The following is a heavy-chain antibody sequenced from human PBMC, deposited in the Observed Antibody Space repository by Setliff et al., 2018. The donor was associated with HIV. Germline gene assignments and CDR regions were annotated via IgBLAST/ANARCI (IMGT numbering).Heavy chain of an antibody. CDR2: INPNSGDT. CDR1: GGTFSSYA. V-gene: IGHV1-18*01. J-gene: IGHJ4*02. CDR3: ARGRELPGSPYHFDH. Sequence: GASVKVSCKASGGTFSSYAISWVRQAPGQGPEWMGWINPNSGDTNYAQRFRGRVTMTTDTSTSTAYMELRRLRSDDTAVYYCARGRELPGSPYHFDHWGQGIQVTVSS. D-gene: IGHD1-26*01.